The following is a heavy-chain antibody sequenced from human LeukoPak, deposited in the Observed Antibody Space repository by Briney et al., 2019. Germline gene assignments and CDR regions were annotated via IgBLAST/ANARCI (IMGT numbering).Heavy chain of an antibody. CDR1: GFTFSSYW. V-gene: IGHV3-74*01. CDR2: INTDGSST. Sequence: GGSLRLSCAASGFTFSSYWMHWVRQAPGKGLVWVSRINTDGSSTSYADSVKGRFTIFRDNAKNTLYLQMNSLRAEDTAVYYCARGDYDFWSGPTHYDYWGQGILVTVSS. J-gene: IGHJ4*02. D-gene: IGHD3-3*01. CDR3: ARGDYDFWSGPTHYDY.